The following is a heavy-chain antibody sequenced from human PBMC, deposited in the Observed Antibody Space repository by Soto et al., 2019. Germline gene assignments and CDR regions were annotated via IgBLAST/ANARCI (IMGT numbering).Heavy chain of an antibody. V-gene: IGHV1-3*01. CDR2: INAGNGNT. J-gene: IGHJ4*02. CDR3: ARSFSGGGSYGAYYFDY. D-gene: IGHD3-16*01. Sequence: QVQLVQSGAEVKKPGASVKVSCKASGYTFTSYAMHWVRQAPGQRLEWMGWINAGNGNTKYSQKFQGRVSITRDTCASKAYMGLSSLRAEDTAVYYCARSFSGGGSYGAYYFDYWGQGTLVTVSS. CDR1: GYTFTSYA.